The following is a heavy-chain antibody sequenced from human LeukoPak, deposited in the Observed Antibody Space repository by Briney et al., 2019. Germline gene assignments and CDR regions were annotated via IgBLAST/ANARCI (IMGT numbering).Heavy chain of an antibody. D-gene: IGHD1-14*01. CDR1: GGSISSYY. CDR3: ARELTGMRAFDI. Sequence: SEPLSLTCTVSGGSISSYYWSWIRQPPGKGLEWIGYIYYSGSTNYNPSLKSRVTISVDTSKNQFSLKLSSVTAADTAVYYCARELTGMRAFDIWGQGTMVTVSS. CDR2: IYYSGST. J-gene: IGHJ3*02. V-gene: IGHV4-59*01.